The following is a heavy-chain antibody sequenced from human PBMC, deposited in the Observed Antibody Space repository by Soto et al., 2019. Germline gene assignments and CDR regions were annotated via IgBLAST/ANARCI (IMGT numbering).Heavy chain of an antibody. CDR3: ARDHPDIVVVVAADPNDAFDI. D-gene: IGHD2-15*01. CDR1: GFTFSSYS. Sequence: PGGSLRLSCAASGFTFSSYSMNWVRQAPGKGLEWVSYISSSSSTIYYADSVKGRFTISRDNAKNSLYLQMNSLRDEDTAVYYCARDHPDIVVVVAADPNDAFDIWGQGTMVTVS. V-gene: IGHV3-48*02. CDR2: ISSSSSTI. J-gene: IGHJ3*02.